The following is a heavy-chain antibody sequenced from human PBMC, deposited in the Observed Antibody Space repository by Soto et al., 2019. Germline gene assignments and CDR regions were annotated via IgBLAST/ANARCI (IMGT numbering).Heavy chain of an antibody. D-gene: IGHD3-10*01. CDR3: ARSVGSYGSGSLSGY. Sequence: EVQLVESGGGLVKPGGSLRLSCAASGFTFSSYSMNWVRQAPGKGLEWVSSISSSSSYIYYADSVKGRFTISSDNAKNSLYLQMNGLRAEDTAVYYCARSVGSYGSGSLSGYWGQGTLVTVSS. CDR2: ISSSSSYI. J-gene: IGHJ4*02. CDR1: GFTFSSYS. V-gene: IGHV3-21*01.